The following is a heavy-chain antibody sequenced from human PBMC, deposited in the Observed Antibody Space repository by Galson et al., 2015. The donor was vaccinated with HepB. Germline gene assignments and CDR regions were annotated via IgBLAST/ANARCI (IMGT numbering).Heavy chain of an antibody. CDR2: ISYDGSNK. CDR3: ASQPCVLTSLDY. Sequence: SLRLSCAASGFTFSSYSMHWVRQAPGKGLEWVAVISYDGSNKYYADSVKGRFTISRDNSKNTLYLQVNSLRADDTAVYYCASQPCVLTSLDYLGQGTLVTVSS. CDR1: GFTFSSYS. V-gene: IGHV3-30-3*01. J-gene: IGHJ4*02. D-gene: IGHD2-2*01.